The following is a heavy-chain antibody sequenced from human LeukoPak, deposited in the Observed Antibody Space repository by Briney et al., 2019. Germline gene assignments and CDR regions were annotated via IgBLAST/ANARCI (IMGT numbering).Heavy chain of an antibody. J-gene: IGHJ3*02. CDR3: ARPKAGYSSTDAFDI. V-gene: IGHV4-34*01. D-gene: IGHD6-19*01. CDR1: GGSFSGYY. CDR2: INHSGSA. Sequence: SETLSLTCAVYGGSFSGYYWSWIRQPPGKGLEWIGEINHSGSANYNPSLKSRATMSVDTAKNQFSLKVRSVTAADTAVYYCARPKAGYSSTDAFDIWGQGTMVTVSS.